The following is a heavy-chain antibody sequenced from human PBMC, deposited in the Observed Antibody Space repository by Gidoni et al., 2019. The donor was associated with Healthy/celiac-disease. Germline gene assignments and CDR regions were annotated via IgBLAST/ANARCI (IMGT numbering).Heavy chain of an antibody. CDR1: GFTFSSYA. V-gene: IGHV3-64D*06. D-gene: IGHD6-13*01. Sequence: EVQLVESGGGLVQPGGSLRLSCSASGFTFSSYAMHWVRQAPGKGLEYVSAISSNGGSTYYADSVKGRFTISRDNSKNTLYLQMSSLRAEDTAVYYCVKGGRIAAADPDYWGQGTLVTVSS. J-gene: IGHJ4*02. CDR3: VKGGRIAAADPDY. CDR2: ISSNGGST.